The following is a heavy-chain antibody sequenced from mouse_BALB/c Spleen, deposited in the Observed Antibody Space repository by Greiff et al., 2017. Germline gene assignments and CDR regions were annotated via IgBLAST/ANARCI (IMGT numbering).Heavy chain of an antibody. CDR2: ISYSGST. D-gene: IGHD2-4*01. CDR3: ARGQIYYDYYFDY. Sequence: EVMLVESGPGLVKPSQSLSLTCTVTGYSITSDYAWNWIRQFPGNKLEWMGYISYSGSTSYNPSLKSRISITRDTSKNQFFLQLNSVTTEDTATYYCARGQIYYDYYFDYWGQGTTLTVSS. J-gene: IGHJ2*01. CDR1: GYSITSDYA. V-gene: IGHV3-2*02.